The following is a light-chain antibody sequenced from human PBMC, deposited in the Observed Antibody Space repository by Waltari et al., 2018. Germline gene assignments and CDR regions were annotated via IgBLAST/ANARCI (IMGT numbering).Light chain of an antibody. CDR2: WAS. Sequence: DIVMTQSPDSLAVSLGERATINCKSSQSILYSSNNKNYLAWYQQKPGQPPKLLIYWASTRESGVPDRFSGSGSGTDSTLTISSLQAEDVAVYYCQQYYSIPYTFGQGTKLEIK. J-gene: IGKJ2*01. CDR1: QSILYSSNNKNY. CDR3: QQYYSIPYT. V-gene: IGKV4-1*01.